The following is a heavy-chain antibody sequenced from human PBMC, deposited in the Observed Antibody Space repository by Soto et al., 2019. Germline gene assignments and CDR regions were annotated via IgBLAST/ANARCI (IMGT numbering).Heavy chain of an antibody. D-gene: IGHD6-6*01. CDR3: ARDVSSSIDC. Sequence: ASVKGSCKASGDTFTAYGFHWLRQAPGHRLEWMGWINAGNGDTKYSQKFQDRVTITRDTSASIAYMEMSSLRSEDTTVYYCARDVSSSIDCWGQGTLVTVSS. CDR1: GDTFTAYG. V-gene: IGHV1-3*01. CDR2: INAGNGDT. J-gene: IGHJ4*02.